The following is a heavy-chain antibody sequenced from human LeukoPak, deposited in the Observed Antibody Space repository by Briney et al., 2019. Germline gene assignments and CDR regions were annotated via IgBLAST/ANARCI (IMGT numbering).Heavy chain of an antibody. D-gene: IGHD2-15*01. J-gene: IGHJ4*02. Sequence: SETLSLTCTVSGGSISSGDYYWSWIRQPPGKGLEWIGYIYYSGSTYYNPSLKSRVTISVDTSKNQFSLKLSSVTAADTAVYYCARDCWGYCSGGQHPRDYWGQETLVTVSS. CDR1: GGSISSGDYY. CDR3: ARDCWGYCSGGQHPRDY. V-gene: IGHV4-30-4*01. CDR2: IYYSGST.